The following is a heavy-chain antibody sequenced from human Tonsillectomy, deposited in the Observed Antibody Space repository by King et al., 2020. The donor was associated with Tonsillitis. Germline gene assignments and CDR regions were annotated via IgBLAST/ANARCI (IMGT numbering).Heavy chain of an antibody. V-gene: IGHV4-34*01. Sequence: VQLQQWGAGLLKPSETLSLTCAVYGGSFSGYYWSWIRQPPGKGLEWIGEINHMGSTHYNPSLTSRVTISVDTSKNQFSLKLSPVTAPDTAVYYCARQGCSSTSCYEAWFDPWGQGTLVTVSS. D-gene: IGHD2-2*01. J-gene: IGHJ5*02. CDR2: INHMGST. CDR3: ARQGCSSTSCYEAWFDP. CDR1: GGSFSGYY.